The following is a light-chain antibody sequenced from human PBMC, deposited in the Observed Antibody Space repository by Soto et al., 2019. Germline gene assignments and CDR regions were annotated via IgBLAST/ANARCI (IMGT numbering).Light chain of an antibody. J-gene: IGLJ2*01. V-gene: IGLV2-14*01. CDR2: EVS. Sequence: QSALTQPASVSGSPGQSITISCTGTSSDVGGYNYVSWYQQHPGKAPKLMIYEVSNRPSGVSNRFSASKSGNTASLTISGLQAEDEADYYCSSYTSSSSVVFGGGTKVTVL. CDR3: SSYTSSSSVV. CDR1: SSDVGGYNY.